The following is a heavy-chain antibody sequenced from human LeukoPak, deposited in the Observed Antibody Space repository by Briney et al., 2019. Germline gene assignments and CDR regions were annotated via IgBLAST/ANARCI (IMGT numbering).Heavy chain of an antibody. Sequence: SVTVSCKASGGTFSSYAISWVRQAPGQGLEWMGGIIPIFGTANYAQKFQGRVTITTDESTRTAYMELSSLRSEDTAVYYCARSRGSWLYYYYMDVWGKGTTVTVSS. D-gene: IGHD1-26*01. CDR1: GGTFSSYA. CDR3: ARSRGSWLYYYYMDV. V-gene: IGHV1-69*05. J-gene: IGHJ6*03. CDR2: IIPIFGTA.